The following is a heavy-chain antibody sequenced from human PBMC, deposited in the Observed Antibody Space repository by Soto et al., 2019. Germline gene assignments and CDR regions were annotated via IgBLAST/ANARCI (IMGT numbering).Heavy chain of an antibody. CDR1: GYRFISHC. D-gene: IGHD3-9*01. Sequence: GESLTICCQVLGYRFISHCIVWVPQIPGKGVECLASIYPGASDTRYSPPFQGQVTISADKSIRTAYLQWSTLKASDISMYYCARHRSYKYASSGNFNLNGMDVWGQGTTVTVSS. J-gene: IGHJ6*01. CDR2: IYPGASDT. CDR3: ARHRSYKYASSGNFNLNGMDV. V-gene: IGHV5-51*01.